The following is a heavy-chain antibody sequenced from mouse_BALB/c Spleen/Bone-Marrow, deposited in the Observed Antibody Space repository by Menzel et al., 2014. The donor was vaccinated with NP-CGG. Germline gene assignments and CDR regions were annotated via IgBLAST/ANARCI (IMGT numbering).Heavy chain of an antibody. J-gene: IGHJ4*01. CDR1: GFTFTPYY. V-gene: IGHV7-3*02. Sequence: EVKLVESGGGLVQPGGSLRLSCTTSGFTFTPYYMSWVRQPPGKALEWLAFIRNKAYGYTTEYSASVRGRFTISRDNSQSILYLQRNALRAEDSATYYCARFPMDYWGQGTSVTVSS. CDR3: ARFPMDY. CDR2: IRNKAYGYTT.